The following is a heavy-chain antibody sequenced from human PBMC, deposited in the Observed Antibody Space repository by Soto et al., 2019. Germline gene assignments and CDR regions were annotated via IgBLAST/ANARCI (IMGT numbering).Heavy chain of an antibody. Sequence: EVQLVESGGGLVQPGGSLKLSCAASGFTFSGSAMHWVRQASGKGLEWVGRIRSKANIYATAYAASVKGRFTISRDDSKNTAYLQMNSLKTEDTAVYYCTGGGDYVLPFEYWGHGTLVTGSS. V-gene: IGHV3-73*02. CDR3: TGGGDYVLPFEY. J-gene: IGHJ4*01. CDR1: GFTFSGSA. CDR2: IRSKANIYAT. D-gene: IGHD4-17*01.